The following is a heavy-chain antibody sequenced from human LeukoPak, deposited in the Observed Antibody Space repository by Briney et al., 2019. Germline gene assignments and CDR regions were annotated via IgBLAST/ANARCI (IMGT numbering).Heavy chain of an antibody. J-gene: IGHJ3*02. CDR3: AREGYYAFDI. D-gene: IGHD3-22*01. CDR1: GFTFNNYA. Sequence: GGSLRLSCAASGFTFNNYAMQWVRQAPGKGLEWVAIISYDGSNQYYADCVKGRFAISRDSSQNTLYLQMNTLRVGDTAVYFCAREGYYAFDIWGQGTMVTVSS. V-gene: IGHV3-30*09. CDR2: ISYDGSNQ.